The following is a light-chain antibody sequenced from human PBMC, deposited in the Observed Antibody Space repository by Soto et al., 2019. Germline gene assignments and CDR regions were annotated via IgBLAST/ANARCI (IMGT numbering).Light chain of an antibody. Sequence: QSVLTQPPSASGTPGQRVTISCSGSSSNIGSNTVNWYQQLPGRAPKLLIYSNNQRPSGVPDRFSGSKSGTSASLAISGLQSEDEADYYWAAWDDSLNGHWVFGGGTKLIGL. CDR1: SSNIGSNT. CDR3: AAWDDSLNGHWV. J-gene: IGLJ3*02. CDR2: SNN. V-gene: IGLV1-44*01.